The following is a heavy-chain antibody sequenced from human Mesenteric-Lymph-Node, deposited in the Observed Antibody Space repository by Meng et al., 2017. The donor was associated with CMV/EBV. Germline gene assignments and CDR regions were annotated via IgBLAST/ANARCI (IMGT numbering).Heavy chain of an antibody. CDR2: ISGSGGST. D-gene: IGHD5-24*01. Sequence: GGSLRLSCTASGFTFSSYAMNWVRQAPGKGLEWVSVISGSGGSTYYADTAKGRFTISRDNSKNTLYLQMNSLRAEDTAVYYCARWDRRDGYNSPSGGFDYWGQGTLVTVSS. J-gene: IGHJ4*02. V-gene: IGHV3-23*01. CDR1: GFTFSSYA. CDR3: ARWDRRDGYNSPSGGFDY.